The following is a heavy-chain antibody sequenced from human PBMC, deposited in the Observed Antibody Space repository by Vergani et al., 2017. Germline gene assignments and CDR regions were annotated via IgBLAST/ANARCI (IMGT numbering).Heavy chain of an antibody. CDR3: ARARSIAARPYYFDY. Sequence: QVQLVQSGAEVKKPGSSVKVSCKASGGTFSSYTISWVRQAPGQGLEWMGRIIPILGIANYAQKFQGRVTITADKSTSTAYMELSSLRSEDTAVYYCARARSIAARPYYFDYWGQGTLVTVSS. D-gene: IGHD6-6*01. J-gene: IGHJ4*02. CDR1: GGTFSSYT. V-gene: IGHV1-69*02. CDR2: IIPILGIA.